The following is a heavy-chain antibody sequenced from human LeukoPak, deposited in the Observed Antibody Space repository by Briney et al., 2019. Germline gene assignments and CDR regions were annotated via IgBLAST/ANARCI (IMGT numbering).Heavy chain of an antibody. CDR3: ARDLTRDGYTWFDP. V-gene: IGHV1-18*01. Sequence: GASVKVSCKASGYTFTSYGISWVRQAPGQGLEWMGWISAYNGNTNYAQKLQGRVTMTTDTSTSTAYMELRSLRSDDTAVYFCARDLTRDGYTWFDPWGQGTLVTVSS. CDR2: ISAYNGNT. J-gene: IGHJ5*02. CDR1: GYTFTSYG. D-gene: IGHD5-24*01.